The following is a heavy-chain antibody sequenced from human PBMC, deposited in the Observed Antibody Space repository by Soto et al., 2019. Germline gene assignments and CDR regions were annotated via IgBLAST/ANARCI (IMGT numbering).Heavy chain of an antibody. CDR2: IYWDDDK. CDR3: ARTKYSMSSFDY. CDR1: GFSLSTDDVG. J-gene: IGHJ4*02. D-gene: IGHD6-6*01. Sequence: SGPTLVNPTQTLTLTCTFSGFSLSTDDVGVGWIRQPPGKALDWLAVIYWDDDKRYSPSLKSRLTITKDTSKNQVVLTMTNMDPVDTATYYCARTKYSMSSFDYWGQGALVPVSS. V-gene: IGHV2-5*02.